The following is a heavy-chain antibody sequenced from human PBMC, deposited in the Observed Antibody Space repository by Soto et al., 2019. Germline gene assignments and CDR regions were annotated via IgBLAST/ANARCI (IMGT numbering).Heavy chain of an antibody. V-gene: IGHV1-69*01. CDR3: VRSQGSSTSLEIYYYYYYGMDV. D-gene: IGHD2-2*01. CDR2: IIPISGTA. J-gene: IGHJ6*02. CDR1: GGTFSSYA. Sequence: QVQLVQSGAEVKKPGSSVKVSCKASGGTFSSYAISWVRQAPGQGLECMGGIIPISGTANYAQKFQGRVTITADESTSTAYMELSSLRSEDTAVYYCVRSQGSSTSLEIYYYYYYGMDVWGQGTTVTVSS.